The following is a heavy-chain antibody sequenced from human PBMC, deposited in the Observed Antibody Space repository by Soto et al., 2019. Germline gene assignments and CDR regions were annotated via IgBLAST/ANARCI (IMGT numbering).Heavy chain of an antibody. J-gene: IGHJ5*02. Sequence: QLQESGPGLVKPSETLSLTCTVSGGSIISSNFYWGWIRQPPGKVLEWIGSVEYGGSTYDNPSFKSRVTLSEDTSKNQFSLKLTSVTAADTAIYYCARHVRGAVTMNWFDPWGHGTLVTVSS. CDR2: VEYGGST. CDR3: ARHVRGAVTMNWFDP. D-gene: IGHD3-10*02. CDR1: GGSIISSNFY. V-gene: IGHV4-39*01.